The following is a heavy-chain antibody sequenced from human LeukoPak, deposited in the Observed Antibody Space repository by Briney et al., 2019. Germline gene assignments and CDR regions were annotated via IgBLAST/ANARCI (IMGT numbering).Heavy chain of an antibody. Sequence: GGSLGLSCAASGFTFSDYHMSWIRQAPGKGLQWVSFITSGSIHTNYADSVKGRFTISRDNAKNSLYLQMNSLGAEDTAVYYCARGAHSLDSWGQGTLVTVSS. D-gene: IGHD3-3*02. J-gene: IGHJ4*02. CDR2: ITSGSIHT. CDR3: ARGAHSLDS. V-gene: IGHV3-11*05. CDR1: GFTFSDYH.